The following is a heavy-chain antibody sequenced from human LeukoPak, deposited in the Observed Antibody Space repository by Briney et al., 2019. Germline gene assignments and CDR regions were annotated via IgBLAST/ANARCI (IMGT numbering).Heavy chain of an antibody. J-gene: IGHJ6*02. CDR1: GYTFTIYY. Sequence: ASVNVSFKASGYTFTIYYMHWVRQAPGQGLEWVGIINPSGGSTSYAQKFQGRVTMTRDTSTSTVYMELSSLRSEDTAVYYCASGSIGYCSGGSCYYYGMDVWGQGTTVTVSS. V-gene: IGHV1-46*01. D-gene: IGHD2-15*01. CDR3: ASGSIGYCSGGSCYYYGMDV. CDR2: INPSGGST.